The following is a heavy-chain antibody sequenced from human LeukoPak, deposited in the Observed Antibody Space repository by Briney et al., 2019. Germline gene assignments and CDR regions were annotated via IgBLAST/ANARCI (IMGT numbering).Heavy chain of an antibody. D-gene: IGHD6-19*01. CDR3: AKDQHYTVAGTDY. Sequence: HPGGSLRLSCAASGFTFDDYAMPWVRQAPGKGLEWVSGISWNSGSIGYADSVKGRFTISRDNAKNSLYLQMNSLRAEDTALYYCAKDQHYTVAGTDYWGQGTLVTVSS. V-gene: IGHV3-9*01. CDR1: GFTFDDYA. J-gene: IGHJ4*02. CDR2: ISWNSGSI.